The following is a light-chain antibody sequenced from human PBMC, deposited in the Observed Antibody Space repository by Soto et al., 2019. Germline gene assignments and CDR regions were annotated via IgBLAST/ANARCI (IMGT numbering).Light chain of an antibody. J-gene: IGKJ1*01. Sequence: EIQVTQSLPTLSASLGDRVTITGRASQTISNYLAWYQQKPGTVPKLLISAASTLQTGVPSRFSGGGSGTDFTLTISSLQPEDVATYYCQKYNSAPWTFGQGTKVDIK. CDR3: QKYNSAPWT. V-gene: IGKV1-27*01. CDR1: QTISNY. CDR2: AAS.